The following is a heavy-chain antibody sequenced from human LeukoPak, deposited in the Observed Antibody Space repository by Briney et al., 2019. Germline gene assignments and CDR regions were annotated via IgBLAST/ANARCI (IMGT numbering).Heavy chain of an antibody. CDR1: GYTFSSYG. D-gene: IGHD2-2*01. CDR3: ARDGGIVVVSNWFDP. CDR2: ISAYNGNT. V-gene: IGHV1-18*01. Sequence: VASVKVSCKASGYTFSSYGITWVRQAPGQGLEWMGWISAYNGNTNYAQKLQGRVNMTTDTSTRTAYMELRSLRSDDTAVYYCARDGGIVVVSNWFDPWGQGTLVTVSS. J-gene: IGHJ5*02.